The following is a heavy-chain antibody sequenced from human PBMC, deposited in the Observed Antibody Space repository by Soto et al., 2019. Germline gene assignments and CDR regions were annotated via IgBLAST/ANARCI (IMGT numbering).Heavy chain of an antibody. CDR1: GGSISSGDYH. J-gene: IGHJ4*02. CDR3: ARSDDSSGFLDY. V-gene: IGHV4-30-4*01. Sequence: QVQLQESGPGLVKPSQTLSLTCTVSGGSISSGDYHWTWIRQPPGKGLAWIGYIYYSGNTYYNPSLKSRVTISVATSKNQFSLKLSSVTAADTAVYFCARSDDSSGFLDYWGQGILVTVSS. D-gene: IGHD3-22*01. CDR2: IYYSGNT.